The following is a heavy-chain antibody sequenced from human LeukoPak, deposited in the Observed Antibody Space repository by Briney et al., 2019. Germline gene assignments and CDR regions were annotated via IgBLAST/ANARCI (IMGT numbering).Heavy chain of an antibody. CDR3: AKDVSPLYYDILTGIDY. V-gene: IGHV3-30*18. CDR1: GFTFSSYG. J-gene: IGHJ4*02. Sequence: GRSLRLSCAASGFTFSSYGMHWVRQAPGKGLEWVAVISCDGSNKYYADSVKGRFTISRDNSKNTLYLQMNSLRAEDTAVYYCAKDVSPLYYDILTGIDYWGQGTLVTVSS. D-gene: IGHD3-9*01. CDR2: ISCDGSNK.